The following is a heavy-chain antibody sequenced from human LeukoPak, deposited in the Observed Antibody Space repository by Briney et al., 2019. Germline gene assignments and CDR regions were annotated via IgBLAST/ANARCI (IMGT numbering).Heavy chain of an antibody. D-gene: IGHD3-3*01. J-gene: IGHJ4*02. CDR2: ISPSGTS. V-gene: IGHV4-34*01. CDR3: RLSFLELEDY. Sequence: PSETLSLTCSVSGGSFRDHDWSWIRQPPGEGLEWIAEISPSGTSSYNPSLRSRVTVSVDSSRNQLSLELTSVTAADTAVYYCRLSFLELEDYWGQGTLVTVSS. CDR1: GGSFRDHD.